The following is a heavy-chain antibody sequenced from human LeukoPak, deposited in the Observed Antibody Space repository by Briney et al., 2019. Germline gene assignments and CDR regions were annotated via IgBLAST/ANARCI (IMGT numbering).Heavy chain of an antibody. V-gene: IGHV4-39*01. CDR2: IYYSGST. CDR3: ARTRYYYNSRSYGAPYYFDY. CDR1: GGSISSSSYY. J-gene: IGHJ4*02. Sequence: ASETLSLTCTVSGGSISSSSYYWGWIRQPPGKGLEWIGSIYYSGSTYYNPSLKSRVTISVDTSKNQFSLKLSSVTAADTAVYYCARTRYYYNSRSYGAPYYFDYWGQGTLVTVSS. D-gene: IGHD3-10*01.